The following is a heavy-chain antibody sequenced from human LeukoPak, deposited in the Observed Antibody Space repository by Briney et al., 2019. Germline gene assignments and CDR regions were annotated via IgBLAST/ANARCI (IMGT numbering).Heavy chain of an antibody. V-gene: IGHV1-46*01. D-gene: IGHD2-2*01. Sequence: ASVKVSCKASGYTFTSYYMHWVRQAPGQGLEWMGIINPSGGSTSYAQKFQGRVTMTRDTSTSTVYMELSSLRPEDTAVYYCASDIVVVPAAMIYWGQGTLVTVSS. CDR1: GYTFTSYY. J-gene: IGHJ4*02. CDR2: INPSGGST. CDR3: ASDIVVVPAAMIY.